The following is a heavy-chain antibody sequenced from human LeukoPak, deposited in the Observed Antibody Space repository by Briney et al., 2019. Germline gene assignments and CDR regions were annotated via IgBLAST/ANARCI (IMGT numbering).Heavy chain of an antibody. J-gene: IGHJ3*02. Sequence: ASVKVSCKASGYTFTSYDINWVRQATGQGLEWMGWMNPNSGNTGYAQKFQGRVTMTRNTSMSTAYMELSSLRSEDTAVYYCARTYCGGDCYLNDAFDIWGRGTLVTVSS. D-gene: IGHD2-21*01. V-gene: IGHV1-8*01. CDR2: MNPNSGNT. CDR1: GYTFTSYD. CDR3: ARTYCGGDCYLNDAFDI.